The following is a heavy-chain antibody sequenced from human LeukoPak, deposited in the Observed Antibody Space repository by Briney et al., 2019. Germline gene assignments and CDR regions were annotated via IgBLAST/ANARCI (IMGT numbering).Heavy chain of an antibody. CDR2: INPSGGSI. V-gene: IGHV1-46*01. CDR1: GYTFTSYY. CDR3: ARDPTGEWLMRYYFDY. D-gene: IGHD3-3*01. J-gene: IGHJ4*02. Sequence: ASVKVSCKASGYTFTSYYMHWVRQAPGQGLEWMGIINPSGGSISYAQKFQGRVTMTRDTSTSTVYMELSSLRSEDTAVYYCARDPTGEWLMRYYFDYWGQGTLVTVSS.